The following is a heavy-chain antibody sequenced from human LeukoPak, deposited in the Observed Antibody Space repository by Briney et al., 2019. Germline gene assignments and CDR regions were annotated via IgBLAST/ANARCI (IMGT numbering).Heavy chain of an antibody. Sequence: ASVKVSCKASGYTFSNYGVAWVRQAPGQGLEWMGWISASNGNTNYAQNLQGRVTMTIDTSTSTAYMELKSLTSDDTAVYYCARSSSSGIYYFFYRGQGTLVTVSS. CDR3: ARSSSSGIYYFFY. J-gene: IGHJ4*02. D-gene: IGHD1-26*01. V-gene: IGHV1-18*01. CDR2: ISASNGNT. CDR1: GYTFSNYG.